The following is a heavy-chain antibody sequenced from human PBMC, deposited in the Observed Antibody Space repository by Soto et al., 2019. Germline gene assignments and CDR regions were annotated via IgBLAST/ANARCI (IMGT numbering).Heavy chain of an antibody. V-gene: IGHV4-39*01. Sequence: SETLSLTCSVSGGSISSSSYYWGWIRQPPGKGLEWIGSIYYSGSTYYNPSLKSRVTISVDTSKNQFSLKLSSVTAADTAVYYCASPYCRGRSCSKGYRMDVWRAGTKVTVSS. CDR3: ASPYCRGRSCSKGYRMDV. D-gene: IGHD2-15*01. J-gene: IGHJ6*04. CDR1: GGSISSSSYY. CDR2: IYYSGST.